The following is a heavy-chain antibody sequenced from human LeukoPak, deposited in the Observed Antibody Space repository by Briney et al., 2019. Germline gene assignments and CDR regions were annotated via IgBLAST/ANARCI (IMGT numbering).Heavy chain of an antibody. CDR3: ARIISSGYNYGMDV. V-gene: IGHV1-18*01. Sequence: ASVKVSCKASGYTLTIFGISWVRQAPGQGPEWMGWISRDNGNTNYAQNLKGRVTMTTETSTSTAYMELRSLRSGDTAVYYCARIISSGYNYGMDVWGQGTTVTVSS. D-gene: IGHD3-22*01. J-gene: IGHJ6*02. CDR1: GYTLTIFG. CDR2: ISRDNGNT.